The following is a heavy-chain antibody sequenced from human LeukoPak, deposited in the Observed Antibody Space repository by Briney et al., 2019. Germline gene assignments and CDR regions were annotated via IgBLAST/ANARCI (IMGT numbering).Heavy chain of an antibody. D-gene: IGHD3-10*01. CDR2: IYCSGST. Sequence: SETLSLTCTVSGGSISSYYWSWIRQPPGKGLEWFGYIYCSGSTNYNPSLKSRVTISVDTSKNQFSLKLSSVTAADTAVYYCARHVYYGAGNYYYGIDVGAKGPRSPSP. V-gene: IGHV4-59*08. J-gene: IGHJ6*02. CDR3: ARHVYYGAGNYYYGIDV. CDR1: GGSISSYY.